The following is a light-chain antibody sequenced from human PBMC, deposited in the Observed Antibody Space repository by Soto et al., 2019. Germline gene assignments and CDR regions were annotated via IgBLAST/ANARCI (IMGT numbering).Light chain of an antibody. CDR1: RPVVRQY. CDR2: DAS. Sequence: EIVLTQSPDALSLSPGERVSLSCRASRPVVRQYIAWYHQKPGQAPRLLIYDASSRATGIPDRVSGGGSGTDFTLTISRLEPEDFAGYYCQQFSSYPLTVGGGTTVDIK. V-gene: IGKV3-20*01. J-gene: IGKJ4*01. CDR3: QQFSSYPLT.